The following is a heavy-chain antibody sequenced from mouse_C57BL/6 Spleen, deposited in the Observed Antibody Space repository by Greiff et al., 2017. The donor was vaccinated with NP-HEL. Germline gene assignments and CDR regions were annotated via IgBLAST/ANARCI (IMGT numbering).Heavy chain of an antibody. CDR2: IYPGDGDT. CDR3: ARPVTAVVARGNYLDY. V-gene: IGHV1-82*01. J-gene: IGHJ2*01. CDR1: GYAFSSSW. Sequence: VKLEESGPELVKPGASVKISCKASGYAFSSSWMNWVKQRPGKGLEWIGRIYPGDGDTNYNGKFKGKATLTADKSSSTAYMQLSSLTSEDSAVYFCARPVTAVVARGNYLDYWGQGTTLTVSS. D-gene: IGHD1-1*01.